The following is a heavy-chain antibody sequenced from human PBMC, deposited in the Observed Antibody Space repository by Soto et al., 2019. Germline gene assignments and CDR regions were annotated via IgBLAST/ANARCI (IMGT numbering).Heavy chain of an antibody. CDR2: IYYTGTT. D-gene: IGHD1-26*01. CDR3: ERHTGYLSGKRWFDP. V-gene: IGHV4-39*01. Sequence: SETLSLTCTVSGGSISSGSDFWGWIRQPPGKGLEWIGSIYYTGTTSYNPSLRSRVTMSVDTSTNQFSLKLSSVSAADTAVYYCERHTGYLSGKRWFDPWGQGTLVTVSS. CDR1: GGSISSGSDF. J-gene: IGHJ5*02.